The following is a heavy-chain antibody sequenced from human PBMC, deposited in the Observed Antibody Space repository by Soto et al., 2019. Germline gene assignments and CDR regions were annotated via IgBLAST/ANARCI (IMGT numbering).Heavy chain of an antibody. V-gene: IGHV4-30-4*01. J-gene: IGHJ4*02. CDR2: IYYSGST. Sequence: QVQLQESGPGLVKPSQTLSLTCTVSGGSISSGDYYWSWIRQPPGKGLEWIGYIYYSGSTYYNLSLKXRXTXSXXTSKNQFSLKLSSVTAADTAVYYCARAQGSGFLVSWGQGTLVTVSS. CDR3: ARAQGSGFLVS. CDR1: GGSISSGDYY. D-gene: IGHD3-10*01.